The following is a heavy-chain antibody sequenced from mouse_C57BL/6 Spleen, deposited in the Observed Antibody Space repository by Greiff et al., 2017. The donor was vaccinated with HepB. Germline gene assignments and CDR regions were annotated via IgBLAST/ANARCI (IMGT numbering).Heavy chain of an antibody. CDR2: IYPSDSET. D-gene: IGHD1-1*01. CDR1: GYTFTSYW. V-gene: IGHV1-61*01. CDR3: ARLYYGSSGGYFDV. J-gene: IGHJ1*03. Sequence: QVQLQQPGAELVRPGSSVKLSCKASGYTFTSYWMDWVKQRPGQGLEWIGNIYPSDSETHYNQKFKDKATLTVDKSSSTAYMQLSSLTSEDSAVYYCARLYYGSSGGYFDVWGTGTTVTVSS.